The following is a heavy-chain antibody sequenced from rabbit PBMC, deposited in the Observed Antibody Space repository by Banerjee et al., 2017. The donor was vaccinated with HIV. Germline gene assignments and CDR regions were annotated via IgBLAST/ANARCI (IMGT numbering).Heavy chain of an antibody. D-gene: IGHD4-1*01. J-gene: IGHJ4*01. CDR3: ARGNGGVAGAPYFVL. CDR2: IYPDYDST. CDR1: GIDFSSYG. Sequence: QEQLVESGGGLVTLGGSLKLSCKASGIDFSSYGISWVRQAPGKGLEWIAYIYPDYDSTDYASWAKGRFTISLDNAQNTVFLQMTSLTAADTATYFCARGNGGVAGAPYFVLWGQGTLVTVS. V-gene: IGHV1S47*01.